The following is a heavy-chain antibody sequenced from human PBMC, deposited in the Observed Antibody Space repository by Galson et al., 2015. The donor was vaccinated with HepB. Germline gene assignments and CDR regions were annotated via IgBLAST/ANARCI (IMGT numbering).Heavy chain of an antibody. D-gene: IGHD3-22*01. V-gene: IGHV3-74*01. CDR3: ARGAPYYYDSSGYVW. Sequence: SLRLSCAASGFTFSSYWMHWVRQAPGKGLVWVSRINSDGSSTSYADSVKGRFTISRDNAKNTLYLQMNSLRAEDTAVYYCARGAPYYYDSSGYVWWGQGTLVTVSS. CDR1: GFTFSSYW. CDR2: INSDGSST. J-gene: IGHJ4*02.